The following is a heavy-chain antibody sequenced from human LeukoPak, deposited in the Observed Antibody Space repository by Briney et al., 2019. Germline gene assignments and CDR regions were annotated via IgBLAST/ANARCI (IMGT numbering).Heavy chain of an antibody. CDR3: ARDMAYVGAFDI. CDR1: GGSISSGGYY. D-gene: IGHD1-26*01. V-gene: IGHV4-31*03. J-gene: IGHJ3*02. Sequence: PSETLSLTCTVSGGSISSGGYYWSWIRQHPGTGLEWIGYIYYSGSTYYNPSLKSRVTISVDTSKNQFSLKRSSVTAADTAVYYCARDMAYVGAFDIWGQGTMVTVSS. CDR2: IYYSGST.